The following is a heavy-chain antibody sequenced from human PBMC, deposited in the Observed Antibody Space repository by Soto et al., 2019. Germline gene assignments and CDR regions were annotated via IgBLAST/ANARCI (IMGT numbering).Heavy chain of an antibody. V-gene: IGHV3-21*01. CDR2: ISSSSSYI. CDR3: ARARYYYGSGSYYDDYYYGMDV. J-gene: IGHJ6*02. D-gene: IGHD3-10*01. CDR1: GFTFSSYS. Sequence: GGSLRLSCAASGFTFSSYSMNWVRQAPGKGLEWVSSISSSSSYIYYADSVKGRFTISRDNAKNSLYLQMNSLRAEDTAVYYCARARYYYGSGSYYDDYYYGMDVWGQGTTVTVSS.